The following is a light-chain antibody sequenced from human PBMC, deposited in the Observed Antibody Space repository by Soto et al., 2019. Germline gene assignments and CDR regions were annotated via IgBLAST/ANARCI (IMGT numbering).Light chain of an antibody. CDR2: DAS. V-gene: IGKV3-11*01. J-gene: IGKJ3*01. CDR3: QQRSTPFT. Sequence: EIVLTQSPATLSLSPGETATLSCRASQSVSSYLAWYQQKPGQAPRLLIYDASSRATGVPARFSGSGSGTDFTLTISSREPEDFAVYYCQQRSTPFTFGPGTKVDIK. CDR1: QSVSSY.